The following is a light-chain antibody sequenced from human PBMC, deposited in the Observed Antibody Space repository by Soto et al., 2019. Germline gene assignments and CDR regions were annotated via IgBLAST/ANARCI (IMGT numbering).Light chain of an antibody. CDR2: SNN. CDR3: EAWDDSLNGVL. Sequence: QSVLTQSPSASGTPGQTITISCSGSSSNIGSNIVNWYQQFPGTAPRLLIYSNNQRPSGVPDRFSGSKSGTSASLAISGLQSEDEAEYYCEAWDDSLNGVLFGGGTKLTVL. J-gene: IGLJ2*01. V-gene: IGLV1-44*01. CDR1: SSNIGSNI.